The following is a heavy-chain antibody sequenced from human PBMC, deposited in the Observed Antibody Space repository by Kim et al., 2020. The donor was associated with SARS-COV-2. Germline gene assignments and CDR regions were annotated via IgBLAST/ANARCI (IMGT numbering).Heavy chain of an antibody. D-gene: IGHD3-10*01. CDR2: ISSSSSTI. Sequence: GGSLRLSCAASGFTFSSYSMNWVRQAPGKGLEWVSYISSSSSTIYYADSVKGRFTISRDNAKNSLYLQMNSLRDEDTAVYYCARDPNYYGSGSYSSDAFDIWGQGTMVTVSS. J-gene: IGHJ3*02. V-gene: IGHV3-48*02. CDR1: GFTFSSYS. CDR3: ARDPNYYGSGSYSSDAFDI.